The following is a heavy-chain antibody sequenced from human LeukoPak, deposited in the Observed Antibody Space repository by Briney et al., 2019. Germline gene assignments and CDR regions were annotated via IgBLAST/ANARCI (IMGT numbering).Heavy chain of an antibody. CDR3: ARSCSSTSCYTPHGMDV. Sequence: GGSLRLSCAASGFTFSSYSMNWVRQAPGKGLEWVSSISSSSSYIYYADSVKGRFTISRDNAKNSLYLQMNSLRAEDTAVYYCARSCSSTSCYTPHGMDVWGQGTTVTVSS. CDR1: GFTFSSYS. V-gene: IGHV3-21*04. J-gene: IGHJ6*02. D-gene: IGHD2-2*02. CDR2: ISSSSSYI.